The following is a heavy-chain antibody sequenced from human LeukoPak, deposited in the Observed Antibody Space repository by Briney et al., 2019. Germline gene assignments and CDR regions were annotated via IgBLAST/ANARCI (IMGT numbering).Heavy chain of an antibody. CDR2: INHSGST. CDR1: GGSFSGYY. D-gene: IGHD2-15*01. CDR3: ARDNRYCNGGYCSNRFDP. V-gene: IGHV4-34*01. J-gene: IGHJ5*02. Sequence: TSSETLSLICAVYGGSFSGYYWSWIRQPPGKGLEWLGEINHSGSTNYNPSLKSRVTIPVDTPKNQFSLKLSSVTAADTAVYYCARDNRYCNGGYCSNRFDPWGQGTLVTVSS.